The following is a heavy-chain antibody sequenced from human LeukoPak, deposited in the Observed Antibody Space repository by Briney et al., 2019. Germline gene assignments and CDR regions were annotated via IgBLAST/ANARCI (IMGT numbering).Heavy chain of an antibody. J-gene: IGHJ4*02. Sequence: TASETLSLTCTVSGGSISSYYWSWIRQPPGKGLEWIGYINDSGSTNSNPSLKSRVTMSVDTSKNQFSLKLSSVTAADTAVYYCARTAYGSGSAPVSIWGQGVLVTVSS. D-gene: IGHD3-10*01. CDR1: GGSISSYY. CDR2: INDSGST. V-gene: IGHV4-59*08. CDR3: ARTAYGSGSAPVSI.